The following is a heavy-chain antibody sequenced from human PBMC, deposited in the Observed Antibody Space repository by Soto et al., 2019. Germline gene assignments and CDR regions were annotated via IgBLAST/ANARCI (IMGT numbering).Heavy chain of an antibody. D-gene: IGHD3-22*01. Sequence: QVQLVQSGAEEKKPGASVKVSCKASGYTFTSYAMHWVRQAPGQRLEWMGWINAGNGNTKYSQKFQGRVTITRDTSASTAYMELSSLRSEDTAVYYCARSSGYYYSDDYWGQGTLVTVSS. CDR3: ARSSGYYYSDDY. CDR2: INAGNGNT. V-gene: IGHV1-3*05. CDR1: GYTFTSYA. J-gene: IGHJ4*02.